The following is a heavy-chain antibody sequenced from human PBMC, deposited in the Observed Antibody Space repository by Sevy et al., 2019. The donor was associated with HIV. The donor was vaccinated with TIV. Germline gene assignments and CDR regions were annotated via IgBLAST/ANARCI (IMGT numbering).Heavy chain of an antibody. Sequence: GGSLRLSCAASGFTFSIYTMSWVRQAPGKGLECVSYIVGSSRTIYYADSVKGRFTISRDNAKNSLYLQMNSLRAEDTAVYYCAMEIVGGPFDIWGQGTMVTVS. CDR1: GFTFSIYT. CDR2: IVGSSRTI. D-gene: IGHD1-26*01. J-gene: IGHJ3*02. CDR3: AMEIVGGPFDI. V-gene: IGHV3-48*01.